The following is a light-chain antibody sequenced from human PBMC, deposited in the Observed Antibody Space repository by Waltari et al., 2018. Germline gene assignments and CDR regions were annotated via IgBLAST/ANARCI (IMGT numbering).Light chain of an antibody. Sequence: EIVLTQSPATLSLSPGERATLSCRASKRVSSYLAWYQQKPGQPPRLLIYDASNRATGIPARFSGSGSGTDFTLTISSLEPEDFAVYYCQQRSNWPRTFGQGTRLEIK. CDR1: KRVSSY. V-gene: IGKV3-11*01. CDR3: QQRSNWPRT. CDR2: DAS. J-gene: IGKJ5*01.